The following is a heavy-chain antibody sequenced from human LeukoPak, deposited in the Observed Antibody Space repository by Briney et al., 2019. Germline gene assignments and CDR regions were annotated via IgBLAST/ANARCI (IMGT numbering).Heavy chain of an antibody. Sequence: ASVKVSCKASGGTFSSYAISWVRQAPGQGLEWMGGIIPIFGTANYAQKFQGRVTITTEESTSPAYMELSSLRSEDTAVYYRARESPCGGDCYSSHWGQGTLVTVSS. CDR3: ARESPCGGDCYSSH. J-gene: IGHJ4*02. CDR1: GGTFSSYA. D-gene: IGHD2-21*02. CDR2: IIPIFGTA. V-gene: IGHV1-69*05.